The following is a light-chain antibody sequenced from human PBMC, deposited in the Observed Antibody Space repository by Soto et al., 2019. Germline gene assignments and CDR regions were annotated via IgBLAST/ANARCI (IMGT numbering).Light chain of an antibody. J-gene: IGKJ2*01. V-gene: IGKV3-20*01. CDR2: DAS. CDR3: QQCGSSPVT. CDR1: QSVSSNC. Sequence: EIVLTQSPGTLSLSPGERATLSCRASQSVSSNCLAWHQQKPGQAPRLLIYDASNRAADIPDRFSGSGSGTDFTLTISRLEPEDFAVYYCQQCGSSPVTFGQGTKLEIK.